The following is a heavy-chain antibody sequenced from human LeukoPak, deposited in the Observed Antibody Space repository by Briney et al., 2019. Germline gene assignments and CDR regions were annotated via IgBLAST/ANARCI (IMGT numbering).Heavy chain of an antibody. CDR3: AQTSPSIAVAGVFFDY. Sequence: PSETLSLTCTVSGGSISSSSYYWGWIRQPPGKGLEWIGSIYYSGSTYYNPSLKSRVTISVDTSKNQFSLKLSSVTAADTAVYYCAQTSPSIAVAGVFFDYWGQGTLVTVSS. CDR2: IYYSGST. V-gene: IGHV4-39*07. J-gene: IGHJ4*02. CDR1: GGSISSSSYY. D-gene: IGHD6-19*01.